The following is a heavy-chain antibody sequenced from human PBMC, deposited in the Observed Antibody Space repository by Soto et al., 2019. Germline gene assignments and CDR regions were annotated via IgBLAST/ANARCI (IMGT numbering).Heavy chain of an antibody. V-gene: IGHV5-51*01. CDR3: ARHPPYCSSTSCYFLTSDY. CDR2: IYPGDSDT. CDR1: GYSFTSYW. J-gene: IGHJ4*02. Sequence: GESLKISCKGSGYSFTSYWIGWVRQMPGKGLEWMGIIYPGDSDTRYSPSFQGQVTISADKSISTAYLQWSSLKASDTAMYYCARHPPYCSSTSCYFLTSDYWGQGTLVTVSS. D-gene: IGHD2-2*01.